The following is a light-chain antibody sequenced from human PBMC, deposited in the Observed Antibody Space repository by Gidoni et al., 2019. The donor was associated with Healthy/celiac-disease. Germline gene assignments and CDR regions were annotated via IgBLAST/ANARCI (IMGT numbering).Light chain of an antibody. CDR2: GAS. CDR3: QQYNNWPPYT. V-gene: IGKV3-15*01. Sequence: EIVMTQSPATLSVSTGERATLSCRASQSVSSNLAWYQQKPGQAPRLLIYGASTRATGIPARFSGSGSGTEFTLTISSLQSEDFAVYYCQQYNNWPPYTFGQXTKLEIK. CDR1: QSVSSN. J-gene: IGKJ2*01.